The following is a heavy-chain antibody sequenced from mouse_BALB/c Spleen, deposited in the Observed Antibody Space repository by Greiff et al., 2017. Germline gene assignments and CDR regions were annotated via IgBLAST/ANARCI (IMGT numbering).Heavy chain of an antibody. CDR3: ARKSLYGSSYDWYFDV. CDR1: GFSLTSYG. J-gene: IGHJ1*01. CDR2: IWSGGST. Sequence: VKLMESGPGLVQPSQSLSITCTVSGFSLTSYGVHWVRQSPGKGLEWLGVIWSGGSTDYNAAFISRLSISKDNSKSQVFFKMNSLQANDTAIYYCARKSLYGSSYDWYFDVWGAGTTVTVSS. D-gene: IGHD1-1*01. V-gene: IGHV2-2*02.